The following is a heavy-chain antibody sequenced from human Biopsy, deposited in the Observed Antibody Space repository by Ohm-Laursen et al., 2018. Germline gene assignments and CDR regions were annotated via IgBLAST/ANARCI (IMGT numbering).Heavy chain of an antibody. Sequence: ASVKASCHASGGTFSNYAISWVRQAPGEGLESMGGIIAVSGLANYAPKFQGRVSITADKSTTTAYMVLSNLKSEDTAVYYCSTPFQYYDSWGGYPPFDHWGQGTLVTVSS. CDR1: GGTFSNYA. J-gene: IGHJ4*02. CDR2: IIAVSGLA. CDR3: STPFQYYDSWGGYPPFDH. D-gene: IGHD3-3*01. V-gene: IGHV1-69*10.